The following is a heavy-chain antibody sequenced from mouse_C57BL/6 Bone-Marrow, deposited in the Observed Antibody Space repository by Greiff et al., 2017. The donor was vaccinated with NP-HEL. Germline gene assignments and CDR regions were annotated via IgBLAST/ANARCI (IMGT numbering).Heavy chain of an antibody. V-gene: IGHV1-26*01. CDR2: INPNNGGT. CDR3: ASTVVATPFAY. Sequence: EVQLQQSGPELVKPGASVKISCKASGYTFTDYYMNWVKQSHGKSLEWIGDINPNNGGTSYNQKFTGKATLTVDKSSSTAYMELRRLTSEDSAVYYCASTVVATPFAYWGQGTLVTVSA. CDR1: GYTFTDYY. D-gene: IGHD1-1*01. J-gene: IGHJ3*01.